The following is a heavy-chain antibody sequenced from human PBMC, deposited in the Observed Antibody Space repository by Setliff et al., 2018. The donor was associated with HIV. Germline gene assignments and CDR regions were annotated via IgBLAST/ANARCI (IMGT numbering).Heavy chain of an antibody. Sequence: SETLSLTCTVSGGSMNSHYWSWIRQSPGRGLEWIGYIYYSVSTKYNPSLKSRVSMSIDTSKNQFSLKMSAVTAADTAVYYCARGVVDYDFWSGSGDYYYMDVWGKGTTVTVSS. CDR2: IYYSVST. CDR1: GGSMNSHY. V-gene: IGHV4-59*11. D-gene: IGHD3-3*01. CDR3: ARGVVDYDFWSGSGDYYYMDV. J-gene: IGHJ6*03.